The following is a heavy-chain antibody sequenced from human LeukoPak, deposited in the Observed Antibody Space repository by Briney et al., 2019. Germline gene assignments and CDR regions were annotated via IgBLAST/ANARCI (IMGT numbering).Heavy chain of an antibody. CDR2: IYHSGST. D-gene: IGHD2-15*01. CDR1: GGSISSGDYY. Sequence: SETLSLTCTVSGGSISSGDYYWSWIRQPPGKGLEWIGYIYHSGSTYYNPSLKSRVTISVDTSKNQFSLKLSSVTAADTAVYYCARGRYCSGGSCYTRLDYWGQGTLVTVSS. CDR3: ARGRYCSGGSCYTRLDY. V-gene: IGHV4-30-4*01. J-gene: IGHJ4*02.